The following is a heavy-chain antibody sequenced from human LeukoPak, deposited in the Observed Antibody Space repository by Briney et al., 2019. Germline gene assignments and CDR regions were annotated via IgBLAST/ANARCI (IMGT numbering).Heavy chain of an antibody. J-gene: IGHJ4*02. Sequence: GGSLRLSCAASGFTFSSYAMSWVRQAPGKGLEWVSAISGSGGSTYYADSVKGRFTISRDNSKNTLYLQMNSLRAEDTAVYYCAKDRYDTGAPDSSGYSFDYWGQGTLVTVSS. D-gene: IGHD3-22*01. CDR3: AKDRYDTGAPDSSGYSFDY. CDR2: ISGSGGST. V-gene: IGHV3-23*01. CDR1: GFTFSSYA.